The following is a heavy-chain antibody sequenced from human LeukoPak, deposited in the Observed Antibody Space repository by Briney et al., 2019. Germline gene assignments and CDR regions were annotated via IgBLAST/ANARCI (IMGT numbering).Heavy chain of an antibody. V-gene: IGHV3-74*01. J-gene: IGHJ4*02. Sequence: GGSLRLSCAASGFTFSTYWMHWVRQAPGKGLVWVSRINSDGSSISYADSVKGRFTISRDNANNTLYLQMNSLRAEDTAVYYCARRIVGATAFESDYWGQGTLVTVSS. CDR1: GFTFSTYW. D-gene: IGHD1-26*01. CDR2: INSDGSSI. CDR3: ARRIVGATAFESDY.